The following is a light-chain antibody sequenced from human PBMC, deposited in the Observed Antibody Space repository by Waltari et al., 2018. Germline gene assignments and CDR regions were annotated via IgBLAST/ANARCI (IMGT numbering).Light chain of an antibody. CDR3: EQYSDPPPWT. CDR1: QSVSDN. J-gene: IGKJ1*01. V-gene: IGKV3-15*01. Sequence: EKVLTQSPATLSVSPGETATLSCRASQSVSDNVAWYQQKPGPPPRLLIYVATSRAPGVPGRFRGTGSGTQFTLTISRLQSEDFAVYFCEQYSDPPPWTFGQGTKVELK. CDR2: VAT.